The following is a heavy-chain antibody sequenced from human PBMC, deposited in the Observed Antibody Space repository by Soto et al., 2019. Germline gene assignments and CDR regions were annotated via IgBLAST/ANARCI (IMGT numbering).Heavy chain of an antibody. D-gene: IGHD3-10*01. CDR2: IKSKTDGGTT. CDR3: TTDLLLWFGELPVIDY. Sequence: EVQLVESGGGLVKPGGSLRLSCAASGFTFSNAWMNWVRQAPGKGLEWVGRIKSKTDGGTTDYAAPVKGRFTISRDDSKNTLSLQMNSLKTEDTAVYYCTTDLLLWFGELPVIDYWGQGTLVTVSS. J-gene: IGHJ4*02. V-gene: IGHV3-15*07. CDR1: GFTFSNAW.